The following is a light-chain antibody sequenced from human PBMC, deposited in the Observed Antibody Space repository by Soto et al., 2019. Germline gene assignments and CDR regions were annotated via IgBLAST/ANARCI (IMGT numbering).Light chain of an antibody. V-gene: IGKV1-39*01. CDR2: GAS. J-gene: IGKJ1*01. Sequence: QVTQSPATLSVSPGERATLSCRASQSVINKLNWYQQKPGKAPKLLIYGASGLASGVPSRFSGSGSGTDFTLTISSLHPEDLATYYCQQSYSIPRTFGQGTKVDIK. CDR3: QQSYSIPRT. CDR1: QSVINK.